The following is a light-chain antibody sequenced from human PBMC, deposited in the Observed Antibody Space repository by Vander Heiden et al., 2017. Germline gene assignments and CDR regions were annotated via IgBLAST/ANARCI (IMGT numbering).Light chain of an antibody. CDR3: QSYDSSLSGSV. Sequence: QSVLTQPPPVSGAPGQRVPISCPGSSSNIRAGYDVHWYQQLPGTAPKLLIYGNSNRPSGGPDRFSDSKSGTSASLAITGRQAEDEADYYCQSYDSSLSGSVFGGGTKLTVL. V-gene: IGLV1-40*01. CDR2: GNS. J-gene: IGLJ3*02. CDR1: SSNIRAGYD.